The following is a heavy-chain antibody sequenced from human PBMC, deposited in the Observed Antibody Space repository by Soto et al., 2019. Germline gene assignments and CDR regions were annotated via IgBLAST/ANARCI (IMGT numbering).Heavy chain of an antibody. Sequence: SETLSLTCAVSGGYISGGYYCWIWIRQPPGKGLEWIVFIYNSGSTYYNSSLKSRVTISVDRSKNHFFLNLTSVTAADTAVYYCATYRKVFQFWGQGTKVTVSS. V-gene: IGHV4-30-2*01. CDR1: GGYISGGYYC. CDR3: ATYRKVFQF. CDR2: IYNSGST. J-gene: IGHJ3*01.